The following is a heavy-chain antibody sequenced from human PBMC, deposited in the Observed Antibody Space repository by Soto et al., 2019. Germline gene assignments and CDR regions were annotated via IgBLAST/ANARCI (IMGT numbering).Heavy chain of an antibody. CDR2: IYYSGST. Sequence: SETLSLTCTVSGGSVSSNNYFWSWIRQPPGKGLEWIGSIYYSGSTNYNPSLKSRVTISIDTSRNQFSLRLSSVTAADTAVYYCSSDLGSYCTNGVCFPVYYFDYWGQGTLVTVSS. J-gene: IGHJ4*02. CDR3: SSDLGSYCTNGVCFPVYYFDY. CDR1: GGSVSSNNYF. V-gene: IGHV4-61*01. D-gene: IGHD2-8*01.